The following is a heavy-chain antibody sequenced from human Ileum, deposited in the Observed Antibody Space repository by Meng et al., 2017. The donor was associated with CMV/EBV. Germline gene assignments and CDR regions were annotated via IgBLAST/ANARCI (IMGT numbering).Heavy chain of an antibody. CDR2: IYNRGKT. Sequence: QVRLRDMGPGMVQTSETLSLIFSVSGDSITTGISYWSWIRQAPGKDMGWIGYIYNRGKTDCNPSLKSRVTISIDTSNNQFSLQLTSVTAADTAVYYCARGRVAQDYWGQGTLVTVSS. V-gene: IGHV4-30-4*01. J-gene: IGHJ4*02. CDR1: GDSITTGISY. CDR3: ARGRVAQDY.